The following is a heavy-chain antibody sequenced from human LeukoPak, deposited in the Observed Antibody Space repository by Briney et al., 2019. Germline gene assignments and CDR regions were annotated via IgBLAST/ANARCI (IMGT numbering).Heavy chain of an antibody. V-gene: IGHV3-30*03. CDR1: GFTFSSYG. CDR2: ISYDGSNK. J-gene: IGHJ4*02. D-gene: IGHD3-16*02. CDR3: ARDHIYYDYVWGSYRYFDY. Sequence: PGRSLRLSCAASGFTFSSYGMHWVRQAPGKGLEWVAVISYDGSNKYYADSVKGRFTISRDNSKNTLYLQMNSLRAEDTAVYYCARDHIYYDYVWGSYRYFDYWGQGTLVTVSS.